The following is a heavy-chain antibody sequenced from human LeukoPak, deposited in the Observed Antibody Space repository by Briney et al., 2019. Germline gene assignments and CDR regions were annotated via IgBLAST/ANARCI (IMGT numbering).Heavy chain of an antibody. V-gene: IGHV1-2*02. J-gene: IGHJ4*02. CDR1: GYTFPGYY. D-gene: IGHD3-10*01. CDR2: INANSGST. Sequence: ASVNVSYKACGYTFPGYYMLWVRQAPAQGREGMGWINANSGSTKYAQKFQGRGTVTRDTSITTAFMELSSLTSDDTAVYYCARDLGHPSSPTYWGQGTLVTVSS. CDR3: ARDLGHPSSPTY.